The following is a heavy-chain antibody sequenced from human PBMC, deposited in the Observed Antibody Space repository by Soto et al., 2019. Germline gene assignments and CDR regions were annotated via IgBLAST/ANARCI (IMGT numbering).Heavy chain of an antibody. V-gene: IGHV1-69*13. Sequence: SVKVSCKASRGTFSSYAMSWVRQAPVQGLEWMGGIIPIFGTANYAQKFQGRVTITADESTSTAYMELSSLRSEDTDVYYCARAYGSGSYNYYYGMDVWGQGTTVTVSS. J-gene: IGHJ6*02. D-gene: IGHD3-10*01. CDR3: ARAYGSGSYNYYYGMDV. CDR1: RGTFSSYA. CDR2: IIPIFGTA.